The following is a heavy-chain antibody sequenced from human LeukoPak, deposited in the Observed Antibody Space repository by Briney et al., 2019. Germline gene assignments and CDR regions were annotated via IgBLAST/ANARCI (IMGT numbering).Heavy chain of an antibody. J-gene: IGHJ3*02. CDR2: INHSGST. CDR1: GGSFSGYY. CDR3: ARLWFSGRVAAAAPHDAFDI. D-gene: IGHD6-13*01. V-gene: IGHV4-34*01. Sequence: SETLSLTCAVYGGSFSGYYWSWIRQPPGKGLEWIGEINHSGSTNYNPSLKSRVTISVDTSKNQFSLKLSSVTAADTAVYYCARLWFSGRVAAAAPHDAFDIWGQGTMVTVSS.